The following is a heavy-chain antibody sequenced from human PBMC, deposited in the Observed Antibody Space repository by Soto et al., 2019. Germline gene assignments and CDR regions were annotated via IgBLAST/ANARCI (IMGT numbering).Heavy chain of an antibody. CDR1: GYTFTSYA. D-gene: IGHD3-22*01. Sequence: GASVKVSCKASGYTFTSYAMHWVRQAPGQRLEWMGWINAGNGNTKYSQKFQGRVTITRDTSASTAYMELSSLRSEDTAVYYCARNYYDSSGYYPPDDAFDIWGQGTMVTVSS. V-gene: IGHV1-3*01. CDR2: INAGNGNT. J-gene: IGHJ3*02. CDR3: ARNYYDSSGYYPPDDAFDI.